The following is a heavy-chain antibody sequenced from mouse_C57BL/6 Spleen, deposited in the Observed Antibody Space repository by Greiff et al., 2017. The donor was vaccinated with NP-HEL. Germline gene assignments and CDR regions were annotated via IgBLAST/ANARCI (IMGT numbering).Heavy chain of an antibody. J-gene: IGHJ4*01. CDR2: SRNKANDYTT. D-gene: IGHD1-1*02. CDR1: GFTFSDFY. Sequence: EVQLVESGGGLVQSGRSLRLSCATSGFTFSDFYMEWVRQAPGKGLEWIAASRNKANDYTTEYSASVKGRFIVSRDTSQSILYLQMNALRAEDTAIYYCARDAPILFAMDYWGQGTSVTVSS. CDR3: ARDAPILFAMDY. V-gene: IGHV7-1*01.